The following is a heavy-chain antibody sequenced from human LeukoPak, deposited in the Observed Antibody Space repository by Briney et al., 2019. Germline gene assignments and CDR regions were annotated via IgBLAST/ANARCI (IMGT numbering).Heavy chain of an antibody. J-gene: IGHJ6*03. D-gene: IGHD4-23*01. CDR1: GFTFSSYE. V-gene: IGHV3-48*03. CDR3: ARFLYGGKLIDMDV. CDR2: TSSSGSTI. Sequence: GGSLRLSCAASGFTFSSYEMNWVRQAPGKGLEWVSYTSSSGSTIYYADSVKGRFSVSRDNAKNSLHLQMNSLRAEDTAVYYCARFLYGGKLIDMDVWGKGTTVTISS.